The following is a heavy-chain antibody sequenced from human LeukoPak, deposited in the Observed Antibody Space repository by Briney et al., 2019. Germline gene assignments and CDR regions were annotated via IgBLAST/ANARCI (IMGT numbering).Heavy chain of an antibody. CDR3: ARSSIIAAAGPYYFDY. D-gene: IGHD6-13*01. CDR2: IIPIFGTA. CDR1: VGTFSSYA. V-gene: IGHV1-69*06. Sequence: SVNVSCKASVGTFSSYAISWVRQAPGQGLEWMGGIIPIFGTANYAQKFQGRVTITANKSTSTAYMELSSLRSEDTGVYYCARSSIIAAAGPYYFDYWGQGTLVTVSS. J-gene: IGHJ4*02.